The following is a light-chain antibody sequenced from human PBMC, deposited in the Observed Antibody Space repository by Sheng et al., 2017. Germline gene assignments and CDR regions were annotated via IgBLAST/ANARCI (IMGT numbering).Light chain of an antibody. Sequence: QSALTQPASVSGSTGQSITISCTGTASDVGGYYLVSWYQQHPGKAPKLLIYEDNKRPSGLSDRFSGSKSGSTASLTISGLQAEDEADYYCCSYAGAGTYVFGSGTKVTVL. CDR3: CSYAGAGTYV. CDR1: ASDVGGYYL. V-gene: IGLV2-23*01. J-gene: IGLJ1*01. CDR2: EDN.